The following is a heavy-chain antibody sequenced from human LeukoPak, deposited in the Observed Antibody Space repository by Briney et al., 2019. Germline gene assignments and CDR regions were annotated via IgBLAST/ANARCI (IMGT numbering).Heavy chain of an antibody. D-gene: IGHD6-19*01. CDR2: ISSSGSTT. V-gene: IGHV3-48*03. CDR3: ASQKGRIAVAVDY. CDR1: GFTFSSYE. J-gene: IGHJ4*02. Sequence: PGGSLRLSCAASGFTFSSYEMNWVRQAPGKGLEWVSYISSSGSTTYYAASVKGRFTISRDNAKNSLYRQMNSLRVEDTAVYYCASQKGRIAVAVDYWGQGTLVTVSS.